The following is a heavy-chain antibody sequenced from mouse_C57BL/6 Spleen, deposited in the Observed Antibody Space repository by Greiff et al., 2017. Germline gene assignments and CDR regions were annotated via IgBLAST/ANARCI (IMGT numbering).Heavy chain of an antibody. Sequence: VQLQQSGAELARPGASVKLSCKASGYTFTSYGISWVKQRTGQGLEWIGEIYPRSGNTYYNATFKGKATLTADKSSRTAYMELRSLTSEDSAVYFCAAEDYDDGGYFDYWGQGTTLTVSS. CDR3: AAEDYDDGGYFDY. J-gene: IGHJ2*01. CDR2: IYPRSGNT. V-gene: IGHV1-81*01. CDR1: GYTFTSYG. D-gene: IGHD2-4*01.